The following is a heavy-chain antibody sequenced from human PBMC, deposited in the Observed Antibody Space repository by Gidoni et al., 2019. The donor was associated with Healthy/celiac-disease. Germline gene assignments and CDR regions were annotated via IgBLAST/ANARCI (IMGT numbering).Heavy chain of an antibody. CDR1: VFTFSSYG. CDR3: AKDGGGYCSGGSCYSGGMDV. CDR2: ISYDGSNK. D-gene: IGHD2-15*01. V-gene: IGHV3-30*18. J-gene: IGHJ6*02. Sequence: QVQLVESGGGVVLPGRSLRLSCAAPVFTFSSYGMHWVRQAAGKGLEWVAVISYDGSNKYYADSVKGRFTISRDNSKNTLYLQMNSRRAEDTAVYYCAKDGGGYCSGGSCYSGGMDVWGQGTTVTVSS.